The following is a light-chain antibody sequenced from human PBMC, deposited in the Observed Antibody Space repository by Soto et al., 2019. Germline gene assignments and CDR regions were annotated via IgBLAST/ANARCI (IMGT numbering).Light chain of an antibody. CDR1: QSVSSSY. J-gene: IGKJ2*01. CDR2: GAS. Sequence: EIXLTQXPXTLSXSPGERATLSCRASQSVSSSYLAWYQQKPGQAPRLLIFGASSRATGIPDRFSGXXSGXXXXLTISRLEPEDFAVYFCQQYGGSPRYTFGQGTKLEIK. V-gene: IGKV3-20*01. CDR3: QQYGGSPRYT.